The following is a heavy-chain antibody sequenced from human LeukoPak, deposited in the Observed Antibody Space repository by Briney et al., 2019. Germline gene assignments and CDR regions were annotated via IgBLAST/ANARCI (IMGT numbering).Heavy chain of an antibody. V-gene: IGHV3-33*01. J-gene: IGHJ4*02. CDR2: IWYDGSNK. Sequence: GGSLRLSCAASGFTFSSYGMHWVRRAPGKGLEWVAVIWYDGSNKYYAYSVKGRFTISRDNSKTTLYLQMNSPRAEDTDVYYCARARLHARCYFDYWGQGTLVTVSS. CDR1: GFTFSSYG. D-gene: IGHD4-11*01. CDR3: ARARLHARCYFDY.